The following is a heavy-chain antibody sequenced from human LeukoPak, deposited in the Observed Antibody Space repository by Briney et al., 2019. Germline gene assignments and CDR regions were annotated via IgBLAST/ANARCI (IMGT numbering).Heavy chain of an antibody. D-gene: IGHD3-22*01. CDR2: IFYTGNT. CDR1: GGSILDSTYY. Sequence: SGTLSLTCTVSGGSILDSTYYWAWIRQPPGKGLEWIATIFYTGNTHYNPPLKSRVTMSVDTVKNQFSLNLNSVTAADTAVYYCARQSSGYYYGWFDPWGQGTLVTVSS. J-gene: IGHJ5*02. V-gene: IGHV4-39*01. CDR3: ARQSSGYYYGWFDP.